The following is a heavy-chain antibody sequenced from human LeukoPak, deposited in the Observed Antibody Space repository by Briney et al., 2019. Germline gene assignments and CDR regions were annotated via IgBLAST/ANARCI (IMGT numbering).Heavy chain of an antibody. CDR1: GYTFTSYG. V-gene: IGHV1-18*01. J-gene: IGHJ4*02. CDR3: ARGLNYDFWSGYYLDY. CDR2: ISAYNGNT. D-gene: IGHD3-3*01. Sequence: ASVKVSCKASGYTFTSYGISWVRQAPGQGLEWMGWISAYNGNTNYAQKLQGRVTMTTDTSMSTAYMELRSLRSDDTAVYYCARGLNYDFWSGYYLDYWGQGTLVTVSS.